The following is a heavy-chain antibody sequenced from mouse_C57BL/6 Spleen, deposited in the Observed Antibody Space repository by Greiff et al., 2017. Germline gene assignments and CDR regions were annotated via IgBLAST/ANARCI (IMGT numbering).Heavy chain of an antibody. J-gene: IGHJ3*01. CDR3: TRGYYGNSPWFAY. D-gene: IGHD2-1*01. CDR1: GYTFTDYE. V-gene: IGHV1-15*01. Sequence: VQLQQSGAELVRPGASVTLSCKASGYTFTDYEMHWVKQTPVHGLEWIGAIVPETGGTAYTQKFKGKAILTADKSSSTAYMELRSLTSEDSAVYYCTRGYYGNSPWFAYWGQGTLVTVSA. CDR2: IVPETGGT.